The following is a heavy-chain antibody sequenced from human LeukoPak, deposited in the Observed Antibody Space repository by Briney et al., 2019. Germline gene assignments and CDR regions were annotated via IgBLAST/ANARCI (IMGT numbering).Heavy chain of an antibody. J-gene: IGHJ4*02. D-gene: IGHD6-6*01. CDR3: ARVQGIAARPFEK. V-gene: IGHV3-66*01. CDR1: GFTVSGNH. Sequence: GGSLRLSCAASGFTVSGNHMSWVRQAPGKGLEWVSPLERGGNTNYADSVKGRFTISGDNSKNTLYLQMNSLRAEDTAVYYCARVQGIAARPFEKWGQGTLVTVSS. CDR2: LERGGNT.